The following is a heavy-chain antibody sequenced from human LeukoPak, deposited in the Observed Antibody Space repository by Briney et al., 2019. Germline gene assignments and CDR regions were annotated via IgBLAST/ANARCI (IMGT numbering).Heavy chain of an antibody. Sequence: PSETLSLTCTVSGGSISSYYWSWIRQPPGKGLEWIGCIYYSGSTNYNPSLKSRVTISVDTSKNQFSLKLSSVTAADTAVYYCVSIGTTGNWFDPWGQGTLVTVSS. V-gene: IGHV4-59*01. CDR2: IYYSGST. D-gene: IGHD1-1*01. J-gene: IGHJ5*02. CDR3: VSIGTTGNWFDP. CDR1: GGSISSYY.